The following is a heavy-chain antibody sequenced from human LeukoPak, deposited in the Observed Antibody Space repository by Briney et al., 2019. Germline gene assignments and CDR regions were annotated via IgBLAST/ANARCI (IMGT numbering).Heavy chain of an antibody. D-gene: IGHD3-10*01. V-gene: IGHV4-4*07. CDR3: ARDRYYYGSGSYYFDY. J-gene: IGHJ4*02. Sequence: SETLSLTCTVSGGSISSYYWSWIRQPAGKGLEWIGRIHTSGSTNYNPSLKSRVTMSVDTSKNEFSLKLSSVTAADTALYYCARDRYYYGSGSYYFDYWGQGTLVTVSS. CDR1: GGSISSYY. CDR2: IHTSGST.